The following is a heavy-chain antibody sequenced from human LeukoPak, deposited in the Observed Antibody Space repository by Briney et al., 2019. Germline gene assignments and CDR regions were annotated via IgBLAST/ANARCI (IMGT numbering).Heavy chain of an antibody. CDR1: GFTFGDYA. D-gene: IGHD2-2*01. Sequence: PGRSLRLSCTASGFTFGDYAMSWFRQAPGKGLEWVGFNRSKAYGGTTEYAASVKGRFTISRDDSKSIAYLQMNSLKTEDTAVYYCTRVIDIVVVPAAISPPYDFWSGYSPLDYWGQGTLVTVSS. V-gene: IGHV3-49*03. J-gene: IGHJ4*02. CDR3: TRVIDIVVVPAAISPPYDFWSGYSPLDY. CDR2: NRSKAYGGTT.